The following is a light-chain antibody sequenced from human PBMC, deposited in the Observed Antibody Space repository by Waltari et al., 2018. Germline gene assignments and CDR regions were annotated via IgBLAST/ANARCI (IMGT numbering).Light chain of an antibody. CDR2: EVN. V-gene: IGLV2-8*01. Sequence: QSALTQPPSASGSPGQSATTSSTVTSRALRGYNYVAWYQQYPGNAPKLMLYEVNKRPSGVPERFSGSKSGNTASLTVSGLQAEDEADYYCNSYAGNNWVFGGGTKLTVL. CDR3: NSYAGNNWV. J-gene: IGLJ3*02. CDR1: SRALRGYNY.